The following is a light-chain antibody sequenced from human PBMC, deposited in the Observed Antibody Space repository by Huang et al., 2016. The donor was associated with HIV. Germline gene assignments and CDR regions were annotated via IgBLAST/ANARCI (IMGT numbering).Light chain of an antibody. CDR1: QGISKS. V-gene: IGKV1-NL1*01. Sequence: DIQMTQSPSSLSASLGDRVTIICRASQGISKSLAWYQQKPGKAPKILFYATSKLESCGPSRFSGSGSGTHYTLTISTLQPEDLATYYCQQYQSVPWTFGQGTKVAI. J-gene: IGKJ1*01. CDR2: ATS. CDR3: QQYQSVPWT.